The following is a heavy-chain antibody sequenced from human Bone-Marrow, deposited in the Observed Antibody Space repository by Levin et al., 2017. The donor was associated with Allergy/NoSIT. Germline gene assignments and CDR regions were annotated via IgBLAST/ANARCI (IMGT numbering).Heavy chain of an antibody. CDR3: AKDIFPWGSPTDAFDI. Sequence: PGGSLRLSCAASGFTFSSYAMSWVRQAPGKGLEWVSAISGSGGSTYYADSVKGRFTISRDNSKNTLYLQMNSLRAEDTAVYYCAKDIFPWGSPTDAFDIWGQGTMVTVSS. V-gene: IGHV3-23*01. J-gene: IGHJ3*02. D-gene: IGHD3-16*01. CDR2: ISGSGGST. CDR1: GFTFSSYA.